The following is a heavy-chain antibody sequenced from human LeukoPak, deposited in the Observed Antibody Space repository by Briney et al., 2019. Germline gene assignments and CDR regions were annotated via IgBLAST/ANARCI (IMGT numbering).Heavy chain of an antibody. V-gene: IGHV3-15*01. Sequence: KSGGSLRLSCVASGFTFNNAWMNWVRQAPGKGLEWVGRIQSNTDGGTTEVAASVKGRFIISRDDSENTLYLQMNSLKIEDTAVYYCNTEEESCGSSGYYYPQEYWGQGTLVTVSS. CDR1: GFTFNNAW. J-gene: IGHJ4*02. CDR3: NTEEESCGSSGYYYPQEY. D-gene: IGHD3-22*01. CDR2: IQSNTDGGTT.